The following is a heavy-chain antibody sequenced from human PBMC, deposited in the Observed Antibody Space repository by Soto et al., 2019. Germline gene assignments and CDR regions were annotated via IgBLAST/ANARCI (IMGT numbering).Heavy chain of an antibody. D-gene: IGHD2-15*01. CDR2: IWYDGSNK. CDR3: ARADCTGAYCYSWPFNYGVDV. Sequence: QVQLVESGGGVVQPGGSLRLSCTTSGFTFNTYGMHWVRQAPGKGLEWGAIIWYDGSNKYYAESVKGRFTISRDNSKNTLYLQMNGLRAEDTALYHCARADCTGAYCYSWPFNYGVDVWGQGATVTVSS. CDR1: GFTFNTYG. V-gene: IGHV3-33*08. J-gene: IGHJ6*02.